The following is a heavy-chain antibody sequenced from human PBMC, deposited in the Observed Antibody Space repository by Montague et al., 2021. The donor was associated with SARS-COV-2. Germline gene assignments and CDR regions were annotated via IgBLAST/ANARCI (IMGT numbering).Heavy chain of an antibody. CDR2: ITWKSDRV. CDR1: GFSFGDFA. J-gene: IGHJ4*02. V-gene: IGHV3-9*01. Sequence: SLRLSCSASGFSFGDFAMHWVRQVPGKGLEWVSGITWKSDRVGYXDSVKGRFTISRDNVKKFQYLQMNNVNSEDSAFYFCAKLFCSGWGNYNFGGAFDCWGQGTLVSVSS. CDR3: AKLFCSGWGNYNFGGAFDC. D-gene: IGHD3-16*01.